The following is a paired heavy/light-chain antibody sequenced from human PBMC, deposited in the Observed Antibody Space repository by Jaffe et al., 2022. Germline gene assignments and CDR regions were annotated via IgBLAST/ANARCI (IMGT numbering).Light chain of an antibody. Sequence: DIVMTQTPLSLSVTPGQPASISCKSSQSLLHSDGKTYLYWYLQKPGQSPQLLMYEVSSRFSGVPDSFSGSGSGTDFTLKISRVEAEDVGVYYCMQGINLPYTFGQGTKLEIK. J-gene: IGKJ2*01. CDR1: QSLLHSDGKTY. CDR2: EVS. CDR3: MQGINLPYT. V-gene: IGKV2-29*02.
Heavy chain of an antibody. CDR3: ARGGATYFYDGNAHLDY. CDR2: ITPSGGST. CDR1: GYTFTSYY. V-gene: IGHV1-46*01. Sequence: QVQVVQSGAEVKEPGASVKVSCKASGYTFTSYYIHWVRQAPGQGLEWMGIITPSGGSTIYAQKFQGRVTMTRDTSTSTVFMELSSLRSEDTAVYYCARGGATYFYDGNAHLDYWGQGTLVTVSS. J-gene: IGHJ4*02. D-gene: IGHD3-22*01.